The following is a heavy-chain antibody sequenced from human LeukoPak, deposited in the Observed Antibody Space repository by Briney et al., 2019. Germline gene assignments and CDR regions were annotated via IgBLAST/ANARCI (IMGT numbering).Heavy chain of an antibody. CDR2: IYYSGST. J-gene: IGHJ4*02. V-gene: IGHV4-30-4*07. Sequence: SQTLSLTCAVSGGSISSGGYSWSWIRQPPGKGLEWIGYIYYSGSTNYNPSLKSRVTISVDTSKNQFSLKLSSVTAADTAVYYCARSERWLPRTFDYWGQGTLVTVSS. CDR1: GGSISSGGYS. CDR3: ARSERWLPRTFDY. D-gene: IGHD5-24*01.